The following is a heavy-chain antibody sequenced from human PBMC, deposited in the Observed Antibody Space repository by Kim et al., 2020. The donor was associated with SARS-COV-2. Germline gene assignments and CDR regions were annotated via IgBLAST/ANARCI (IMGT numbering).Heavy chain of an antibody. CDR2: IKSKTDGGTT. Sequence: GGSLRLSCAASGFTFSNAWMSWVRQAPGKGLEWVGRIKSKTDGGTTDYAAPVKGRFTISRDDSKNTLYLQMNSLKTEDTAVYYCTTDLNYDILTGYYLFDYWGQGTLVTVSS. CDR3: TTDLNYDILTGYYLFDY. CDR1: GFTFSNAW. D-gene: IGHD3-9*01. J-gene: IGHJ4*02. V-gene: IGHV3-15*01.